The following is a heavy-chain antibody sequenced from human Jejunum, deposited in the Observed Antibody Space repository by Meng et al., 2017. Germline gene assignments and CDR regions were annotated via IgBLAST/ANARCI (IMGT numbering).Heavy chain of an antibody. CDR1: GGSISSGDYY. J-gene: IGHJ4*02. CDR2: IYYSGST. Sequence: VQLQESGPGLVKPSPTLSLTCTVSGGSISSGDYYWSWIRQPPGKGLEWIGYIYYSGSTYYNPSLKSRVTISVDTSKNQFSLKLSSVTAADTAVYYCARDRTTGRYFDYWGQGTLVTVSS. D-gene: IGHD4-11*01. V-gene: IGHV4-30-4*01. CDR3: ARDRTTGRYFDY.